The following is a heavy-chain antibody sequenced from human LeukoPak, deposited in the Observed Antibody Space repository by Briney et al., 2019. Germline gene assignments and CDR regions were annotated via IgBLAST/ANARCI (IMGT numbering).Heavy chain of an antibody. V-gene: IGHV3-23*01. D-gene: IGHD5-18*01. J-gene: IGHJ4*02. CDR3: ARDLIGYSYGADY. Sequence: GGSLRLSCAASGFTFSNYAMTWVRQAPGKGLEWVSAISGRGDSTFYADSVKGRFTISRDNAKNSLYLQMNSLRAEDTAVYYCARDLIGYSYGADYWGQGTLVTVSS. CDR1: GFTFSNYA. CDR2: ISGRGDST.